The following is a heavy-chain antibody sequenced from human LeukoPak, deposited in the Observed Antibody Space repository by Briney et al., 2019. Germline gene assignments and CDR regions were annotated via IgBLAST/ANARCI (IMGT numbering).Heavy chain of an antibody. D-gene: IGHD6-6*01. V-gene: IGHV4-4*09. Sequence: SETLSLTCTVSGGSISSYYWSWIRQPPGKGLEWIGYIYTSGSTNYNPSLKSRVTISVDTSKNQFSLKLNSVTAADTAVYYCARVRGSSDYYYYYYMDVWGKGTTVTVSS. J-gene: IGHJ6*03. CDR3: ARVRGSSDYYYYYYMDV. CDR1: GGSISSYY. CDR2: IYTSGST.